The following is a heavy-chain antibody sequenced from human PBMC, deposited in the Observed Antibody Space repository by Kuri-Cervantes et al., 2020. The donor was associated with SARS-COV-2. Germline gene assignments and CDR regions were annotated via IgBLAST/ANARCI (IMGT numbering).Heavy chain of an antibody. V-gene: IGHV6-1*01. J-gene: IGHJ6*03. D-gene: IGHD3-22*01. CDR1: GDSVSSNSAA. CDR2: TYYRSKWYN. CDR3: ARHEDSSGYYTSYYFYYYMDV. Sequence: SQTLSLTCAISGDSVSSNSAAWNWIRQSPSRGLEWLGRTYYRSKWYNDYAVSVKSRITINPDTSKNQFSLQLNSVTPEDTAVYYCARHEDSSGYYTSYYFYYYMDVWGKGTTVTVSS.